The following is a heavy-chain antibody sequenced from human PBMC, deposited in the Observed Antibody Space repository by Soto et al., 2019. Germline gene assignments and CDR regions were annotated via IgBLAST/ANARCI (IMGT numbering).Heavy chain of an antibody. D-gene: IGHD3-10*01. CDR2: ISYDGSNR. Sequence: QVQLVESGGGVVQPGRSLRLSCAASGFSFNTYSMHWVRQAPGKGLEWVALISYDGSNRYYADSVKGRFTISRDNSKNAXXLLINSLTTEDTSIYYCARGYPYYYGSGSMFYSDYWGQGTLVTVSS. J-gene: IGHJ4*02. V-gene: IGHV3-30-3*01. CDR1: GFSFNTYS. CDR3: ARGYPYYYGSGSMFYSDY.